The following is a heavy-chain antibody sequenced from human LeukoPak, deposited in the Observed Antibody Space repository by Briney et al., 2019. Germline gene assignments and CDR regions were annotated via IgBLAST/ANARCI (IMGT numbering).Heavy chain of an antibody. CDR2: IYYSGST. CDR1: GGSISSYY. D-gene: IGHD2-15*01. V-gene: IGHV4-59*08. Sequence: SETLSLTCTVSGGSISSYYWSWIRQPPGKGLEWIGYIYYSGSTNYNPSLKSRVTISVDTSKNQFSLKLGSVTAADTAVYYCARQNRIPYYYYGMDVWGQGTTVTVSS. J-gene: IGHJ6*02. CDR3: ARQNRIPYYYYGMDV.